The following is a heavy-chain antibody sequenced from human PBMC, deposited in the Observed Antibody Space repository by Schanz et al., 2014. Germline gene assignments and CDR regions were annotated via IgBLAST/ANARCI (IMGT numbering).Heavy chain of an antibody. CDR2: ISAYNGNT. V-gene: IGHV1-18*01. J-gene: IGHJ4*02. CDR3: ARDAADFYDILTEEDY. D-gene: IGHD3-9*01. Sequence: QVQLVQSGAEVKKPGASVKVSCKASGYTFTSYGISWVRQAPGQGLEWMGWISAYNGNTKYPQKLQGRVTMTTDTSMSTAYMELRSLRSDDTAVYYCARDAADFYDILTEEDYWGQGTLVTVSS. CDR1: GYTFTSYG.